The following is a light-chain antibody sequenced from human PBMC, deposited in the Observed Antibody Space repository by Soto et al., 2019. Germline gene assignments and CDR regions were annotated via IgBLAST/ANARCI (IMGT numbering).Light chain of an antibody. CDR2: GAS. V-gene: IGKV3-15*01. CDR3: QQYNNWPGT. J-gene: IGKJ1*01. CDR1: QSVSSN. Sequence: VMTQSLATLSVSPGERATLSCRASQSVSSNLAWYQQKPGQAPRLLIYGASTRATGIPARFSGSGSGTEFTLTISSLQSEDFAVYYCQQYNNWPGTFGQGTKV.